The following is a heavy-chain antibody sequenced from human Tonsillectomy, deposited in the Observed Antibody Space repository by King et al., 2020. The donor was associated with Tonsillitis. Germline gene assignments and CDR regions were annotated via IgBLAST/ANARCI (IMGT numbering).Heavy chain of an antibody. CDR2: INHSGTS. V-gene: IGHV4-34*01. Sequence: VQLQQWGAGLLKPSETLSLTCAVYGGSLSGHYWSWIRQPPGKGLEWIGEINHSGTSTYNPSLKSRVTMSVDTSKNEFSLKLSSVTAADTAIYYCATHTETTIRTFDYWAREPLSPSPQ. J-gene: IGHJ4*02. CDR1: GGSLSGHY. CDR3: ATHTETTIRTFDY. D-gene: IGHD4-11*01.